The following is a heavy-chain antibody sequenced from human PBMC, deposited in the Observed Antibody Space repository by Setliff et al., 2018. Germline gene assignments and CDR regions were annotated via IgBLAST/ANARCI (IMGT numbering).Heavy chain of an antibody. Sequence: KTSETLSLTCTVSGGSISSRSYYWGWIRQPPGKGLEWIGSIYHSGSSYYNPSLRSRVTISVDTSKNQISLKLTSVTAADTAVYYCARGSSSGTYYYYYYGMDVWGQGTTVTVSS. CDR1: GGSISSRSYY. J-gene: IGHJ6*02. D-gene: IGHD6-6*01. V-gene: IGHV4-39*07. CDR2: IYHSGSS. CDR3: ARGSSSGTYYYYYYGMDV.